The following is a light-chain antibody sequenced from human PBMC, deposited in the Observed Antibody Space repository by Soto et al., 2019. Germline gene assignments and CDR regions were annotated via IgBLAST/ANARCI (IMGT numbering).Light chain of an antibody. J-gene: IGKJ4*01. CDR3: QQRRNWPLT. Sequence: EIVLTQSPATLSLSPGERASLSCRASQSVSTSLAWYQQKPGQAPRLLIYEASNTATGIPARFRGSGSGTDFTLTISSLEPEDFAVYYCQQRRNWPLTFGGGTKVEIK. CDR2: EAS. V-gene: IGKV3-11*01. CDR1: QSVSTS.